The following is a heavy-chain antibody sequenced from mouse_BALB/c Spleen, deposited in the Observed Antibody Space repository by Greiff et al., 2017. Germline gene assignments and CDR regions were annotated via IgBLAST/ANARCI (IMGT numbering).Heavy chain of an antibody. CDR1: GYTFTSYW. CDR2: IYPGSGST. V-gene: IGHV1S22*01. CDR3: TRRGRIYYDYAY. Sequence: LQQPGSELVRPGASVKLSCKASGYTFTSYWMHWVKQRPGQGLEWIGNIYPGSGSTNYDEKFKGKAKLTAVTSASTAYMELSSLTNEDSAVYYCTRRGRIYYDYAYWGQGTLVTVSA. D-gene: IGHD2-4*01. J-gene: IGHJ3*01.